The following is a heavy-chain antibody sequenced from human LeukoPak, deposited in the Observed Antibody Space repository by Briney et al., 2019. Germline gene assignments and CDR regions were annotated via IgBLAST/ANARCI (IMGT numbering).Heavy chain of an antibody. V-gene: IGHV1-18*01. CDR1: LYTFSSYG. CDR3: ARDGPDRAAWFDP. Sequence: AAVNVSFKSSLYTFSSYGISWVRQAPGQGLDCVGWISDYNGNTNYAQKVQGRVTMTTDPFTSTAYMELRSLRSDDTAVSYCARDGPDRAAWFDPWGQGTLVTVSS. J-gene: IGHJ5*02. CDR2: ISDYNGNT. D-gene: IGHD3-22*01.